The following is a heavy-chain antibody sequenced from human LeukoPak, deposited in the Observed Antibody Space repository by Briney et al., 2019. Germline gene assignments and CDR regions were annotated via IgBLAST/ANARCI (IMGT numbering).Heavy chain of an antibody. J-gene: IGHJ4*02. CDR1: GFTVSSNY. D-gene: IGHD5-12*01. CDR2: VYSSGNT. Sequence: PGGSLRPSCAASGFTVSSNYMSWVRRAPGKGLEWVSIVYSSGNTYYADSVKGRFTISRDNSKNTLYLQMNSLRAEDTAVYYCASERGYSGYEPSDYWGQGTLVTVSS. V-gene: IGHV3-53*01. CDR3: ASERGYSGYEPSDY.